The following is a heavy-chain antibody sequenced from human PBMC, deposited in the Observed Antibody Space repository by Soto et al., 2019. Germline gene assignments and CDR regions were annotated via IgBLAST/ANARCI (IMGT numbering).Heavy chain of an antibody. V-gene: IGHV4-31*03. CDR3: ARIDFWTGYWIY. CDR2: IYYSGSSGSTNYNPSLGST. CDR1: GGSISSGDYY. J-gene: IGHJ4*02. Sequence: QVQLQESGPGLVKPSQTLSLTCTVSGGSISSGDYYWNWIRQHPGRGLEWIGYIYYSGSSGSTNYNPSLGSTNYNSALESRLTISIDTSKNQFSLRLSSVTAADTAMYYCARIDFWTGYWIYWGQGILVTVSS. D-gene: IGHD3-3*01.